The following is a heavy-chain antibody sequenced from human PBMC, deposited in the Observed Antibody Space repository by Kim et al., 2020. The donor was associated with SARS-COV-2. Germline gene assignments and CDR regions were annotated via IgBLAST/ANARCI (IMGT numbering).Heavy chain of an antibody. CDR1: GGSVSSGSYY. J-gene: IGHJ5*02. D-gene: IGHD3-10*01. CDR3: ARDVAYGSGSYSPP. Sequence: SETLSLTCTVSGGSVSSGSYYWSWIRQPPGKGLEWIGYIYYSGSTNYNPSLKSRVTISVDTSKNQFSLKLSSVTAADTAVYYCARDVAYGSGSYSPPW. V-gene: IGHV4-61*01. CDR2: IYYSGST.